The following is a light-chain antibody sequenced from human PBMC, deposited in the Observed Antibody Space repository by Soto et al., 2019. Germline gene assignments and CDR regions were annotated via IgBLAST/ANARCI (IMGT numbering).Light chain of an antibody. Sequence: DIQMTQSPSSLSASVRDRVTITCRASKRISSFLKWSQQKTGKSPKLLIYAASSLQSGVPSRFSRSGSGTAFTLTISSLQPEDFATYSCQQHYNAPVAFVQGTKVEIK. CDR3: QQHYNAPVA. J-gene: IGKJ1*01. CDR1: KRISSF. CDR2: AAS. V-gene: IGKV1-39*01.